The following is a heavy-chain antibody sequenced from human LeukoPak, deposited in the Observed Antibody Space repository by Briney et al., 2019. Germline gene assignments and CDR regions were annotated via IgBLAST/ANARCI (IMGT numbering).Heavy chain of an antibody. CDR3: ARRELSDFYYYYMDV. D-gene: IGHD1-7*01. Sequence: ASVKVSCKASGYTFNQYGITWVRQAPGQELEWMGWISAYNGNTNYAQKLQGRVIMTTDTSTSTAYMELRSLRSDDTAVYYCARRELSDFYYYYMDVWGKGTTVTVSS. J-gene: IGHJ6*03. CDR1: GYTFNQYG. CDR2: ISAYNGNT. V-gene: IGHV1-18*01.